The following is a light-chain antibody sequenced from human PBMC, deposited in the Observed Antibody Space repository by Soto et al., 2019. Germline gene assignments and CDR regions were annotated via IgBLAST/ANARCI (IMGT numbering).Light chain of an antibody. Sequence: QLVLTQSPSASASLGASVKLTCTLSSGHSSYAIAWHQQQPEKGPRYLMKLNSDGSHSKGDGIPDRFSGSSSGAERYLTISSRQSEDEADYYCQTWGTGIPGVFGGGTKVTVL. V-gene: IGLV4-69*01. CDR3: QTWGTGIPGV. CDR1: SGHSSYA. J-gene: IGLJ3*02. CDR2: LNSDGSH.